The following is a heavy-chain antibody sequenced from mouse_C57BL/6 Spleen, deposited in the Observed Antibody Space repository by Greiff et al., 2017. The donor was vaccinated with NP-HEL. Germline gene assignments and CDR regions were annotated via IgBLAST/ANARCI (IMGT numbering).Heavy chain of an antibody. V-gene: IGHV1-55*01. J-gene: IGHJ1*03. CDR3: ARSGYEYDGAYWYFDV. CDR1: GYTFTSYW. Sequence: QVQLQQPGAELVKPGASVKMSCKASGYTFTSYWITWVKQRPGQGLEWIGDIYPGSGSTNYNEKFKSKATLTVDTSSSTAYMQLSSLTSEDSAVYYCARSGYEYDGAYWYFDVWGTGTTVTVSS. CDR2: IYPGSGST. D-gene: IGHD2-4*01.